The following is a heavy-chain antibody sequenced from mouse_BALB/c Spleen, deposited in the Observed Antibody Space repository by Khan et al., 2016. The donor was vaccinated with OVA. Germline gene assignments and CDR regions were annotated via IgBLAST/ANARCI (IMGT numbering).Heavy chain of an antibody. D-gene: IGHD2-14*01. CDR2: LNPNTDNT. V-gene: IGHV1-26*01. J-gene: IGHJ3*01. CDR3: ARGYDFFAY. CDR1: GYSFTAYY. Sequence: VRLQQSGPDLVKTGASVKISCKASGYSFTAYYMNWVKLSHGKSLECIGRLNPNTDNTNYNQKFKGKALLTVDTSSSTAYMELRSLTSEDSAVYFCARGYDFFAYWGQGTLVTVSA.